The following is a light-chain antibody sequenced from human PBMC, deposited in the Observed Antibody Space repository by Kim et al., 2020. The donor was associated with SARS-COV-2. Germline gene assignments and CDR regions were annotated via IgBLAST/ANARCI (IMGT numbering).Light chain of an antibody. J-gene: IGKJ2*01. CDR2: DAS. V-gene: IGKV3-11*01. CDR3: QQRSNWPMYT. CDR1: QSVSSY. Sequence: LSPGERAALSCRASQSVSSYLAWYQQKPGQAPRLLIYDASNRATGIPARFSGSGSGTDFTLTISSLEPEDFAVYYCQQRSNWPMYTFGQGTKLEI.